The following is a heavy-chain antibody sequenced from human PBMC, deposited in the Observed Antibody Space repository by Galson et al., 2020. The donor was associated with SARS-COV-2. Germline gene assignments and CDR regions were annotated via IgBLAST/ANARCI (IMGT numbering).Heavy chain of an antibody. CDR2: ISSSGSTI. V-gene: IGHV3-48*03. CDR3: ARDPAVIKFRGGLRYFQH. J-gene: IGHJ1*01. CDR1: GFTFSSYE. Sequence: TGGSLRLSCAASGFTFSSYEMNWVRQAPGKGLEWVSYISSSGSTIYYADSVKGRFTISRDNAKNSLYLQMNSLRAEDTAVYYCARDPAVIKFRGGLRYFQHWGQGTLVTVSS. D-gene: IGHD3-10*01.